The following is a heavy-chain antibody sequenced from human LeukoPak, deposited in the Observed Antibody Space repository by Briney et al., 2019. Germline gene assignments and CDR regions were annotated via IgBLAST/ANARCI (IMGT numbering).Heavy chain of an antibody. CDR1: GGSFSGYY. CDR2: INHSGST. D-gene: IGHD6-19*01. Sequence: SQTLSLTCAVYGGSFSGYYWSWIRQPPGKGLEWNGEINHSGSTYYNPSLKSRVTISVDTSKNQFSLKLSSVTAADTAVYYCARTEYSSGWYVNYWGQGTLVTVSS. V-gene: IGHV4-34*01. CDR3: ARTEYSSGWYVNY. J-gene: IGHJ4*02.